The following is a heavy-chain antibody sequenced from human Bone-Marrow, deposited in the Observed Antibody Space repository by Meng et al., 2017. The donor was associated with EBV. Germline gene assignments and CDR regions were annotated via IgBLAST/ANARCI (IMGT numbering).Heavy chain of an antibody. D-gene: IGHD5-18*01. CDR1: GGPFRTDA. Sequence: GQGVQSGAGVKKPGSSVRVACKTSGGPFRTDAISWVRQAPGQGLEWMGGLIPMFGAPNYAQKFQGRITITADESTSTHYMELSSLRSEDTAVYYCASESGRGYTPDYWGQGTMVTVSS. CDR2: LIPMFGAP. CDR3: ASESGRGYTPDY. V-gene: IGHV1-69*01. J-gene: IGHJ4*02.